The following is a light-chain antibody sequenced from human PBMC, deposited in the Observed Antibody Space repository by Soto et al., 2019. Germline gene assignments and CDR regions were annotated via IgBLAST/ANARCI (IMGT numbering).Light chain of an antibody. Sequence: QCALTRPASVSGAAGEAITISCTGTSSGVGGYNYVSWYQQHPGKAPKFMIYDVSSRPSGVSNRFSGSKSGNTASLTISGLQAEDEADYYCCSYTTSNTRQIVFGTGTKVTVL. J-gene: IGLJ1*01. CDR3: CSYTTSNTRQIV. CDR2: DVS. V-gene: IGLV2-14*03. CDR1: SSGVGGYNY.